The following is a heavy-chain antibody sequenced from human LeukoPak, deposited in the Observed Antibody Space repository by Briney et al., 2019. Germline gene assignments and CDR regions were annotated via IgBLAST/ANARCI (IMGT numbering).Heavy chain of an antibody. CDR2: INSDGSST. CDR3: VRESYGSGSYFDY. D-gene: IGHD3-10*01. Sequence: GGSLRLSCAASGFTFSSHRMHWVRQAPGKGLVWVSRINSDGSSTTYADSVKGRFTISRDNAKNTLFLQTNSLRAEDTAVYYCVRESYGSGSYFDYWGQGTLVTVYS. J-gene: IGHJ4*02. V-gene: IGHV3-74*01. CDR1: GFTFSSHR.